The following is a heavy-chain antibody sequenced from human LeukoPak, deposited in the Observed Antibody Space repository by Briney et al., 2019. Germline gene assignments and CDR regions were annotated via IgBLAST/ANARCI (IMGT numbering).Heavy chain of an antibody. D-gene: IGHD1-1*01. Sequence: GGSLRLSCAASGFTFRNYGMHWVRQAPGKGLEWVAVISYDGSNKYYADSVKGRFTISRDNAKNSLYLQMNSLRAEDTAVYYCASPGMDNWNVPDYWGQGTLVTVSS. V-gene: IGHV3-30*03. CDR1: GFTFRNYG. J-gene: IGHJ4*02. CDR2: ISYDGSNK. CDR3: ASPGMDNWNVPDY.